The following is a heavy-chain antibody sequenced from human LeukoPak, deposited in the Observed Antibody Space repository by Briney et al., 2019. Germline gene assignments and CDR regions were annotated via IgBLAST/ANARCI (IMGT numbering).Heavy chain of an antibody. D-gene: IGHD1-1*01. CDR1: GGSISSYY. Sequence: PSETLSLTCTVSGGSISSYYWSWIRQPPGKGLEWIGYIYYSGSTNYNPSLKSRVTISVDTSKNQFSPKLSSVTAADTAVYYCARDDNSAFDIWGQGTMVTVSS. J-gene: IGHJ3*02. V-gene: IGHV4-59*01. CDR2: IYYSGST. CDR3: ARDDNSAFDI.